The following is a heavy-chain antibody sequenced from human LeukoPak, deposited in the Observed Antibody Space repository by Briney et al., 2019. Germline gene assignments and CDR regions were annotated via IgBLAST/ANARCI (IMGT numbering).Heavy chain of an antibody. CDR2: IKSDGSEE. J-gene: IGHJ4*02. CDR1: GFIFSSYW. Sequence: TGGSLRLSCATSGFIFSSYWMCWVRQGPGKGLEWVANIKSDGSEEYYGDSVRGRFTISRDNAKNSLYLQMSSLRVEDTAVYYCARGDLWLGHWGQGSLVTVSS. CDR3: ARGDLWLGH. D-gene: IGHD3-10*01. V-gene: IGHV3-7*01.